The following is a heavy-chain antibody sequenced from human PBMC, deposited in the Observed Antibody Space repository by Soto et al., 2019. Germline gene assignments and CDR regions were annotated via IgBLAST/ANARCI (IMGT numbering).Heavy chain of an antibody. CDR2: IYYSGST. J-gene: IGHJ2*01. D-gene: IGHD2-21*02. CDR3: ARGVGYILVVTPSRYGYFDL. V-gene: IGHV4-59*01. CDR1: GGSISSYY. Sequence: SETLSLTCTVSGGSISSYYWSWIRQPPGKGLEWIGYIYYSGSTNYNPSLKSRVTISVDKSKNQFSLKLSSVTAADTAVYYCARGVGYILVVTPSRYGYFDLCGRGT.